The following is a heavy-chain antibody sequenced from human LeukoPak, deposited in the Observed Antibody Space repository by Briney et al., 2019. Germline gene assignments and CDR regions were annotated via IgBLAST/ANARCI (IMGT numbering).Heavy chain of an antibody. CDR1: GGSISSNSYY. CDR3: ASGYSYGYVPPRFFDY. D-gene: IGHD5-18*01. CDR2: IYYSGST. J-gene: IGHJ4*02. Sequence: SETLSLTCAVSGGSISSNSYYWGWIRQPPGKGLEWIGYIYYSGSTYYNPSLKSRVTISVDTSKNQFSLKLSSVTAADTAVYYCASGYSYGYVPPRFFDYWGQGTLVTVSS. V-gene: IGHV4-39*07.